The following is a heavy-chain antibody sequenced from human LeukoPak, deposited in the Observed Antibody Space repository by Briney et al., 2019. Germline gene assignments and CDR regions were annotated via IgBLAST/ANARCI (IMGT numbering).Heavy chain of an antibody. D-gene: IGHD3-10*01. V-gene: IGHV3-74*01. J-gene: IGHJ6*02. CDR1: GFTFSSYA. CDR2: INSEGSGT. CDR3: ARDWAMVRGVIDV. Sequence: GGSLRLSCAASGFTFSSYAMSWVRQAPGKGLVWVSRINSEGSGTSYADSVKGRFTISRDNAKNTLYLQMNSLRAEDTAVYYCARDWAMVRGVIDVWGQGTTVTVSS.